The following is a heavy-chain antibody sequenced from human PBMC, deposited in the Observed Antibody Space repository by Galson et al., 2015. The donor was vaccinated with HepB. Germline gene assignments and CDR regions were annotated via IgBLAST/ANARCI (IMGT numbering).Heavy chain of an antibody. CDR1: GLTFSSYA. Sequence: SLRLSCAASGLTFSSYAMSWVRQAPGKGLEWVSAISGSGGSTYYAASLKGRFTISRDHSKNTLYLQMNSLRAEDTAVYYCAKEGGYRNWFDPWGQGTLVTVSS. CDR3: AKEGGYRNWFDP. CDR2: ISGSGGST. J-gene: IGHJ5*02. V-gene: IGHV3-23*01. D-gene: IGHD3-16*02.